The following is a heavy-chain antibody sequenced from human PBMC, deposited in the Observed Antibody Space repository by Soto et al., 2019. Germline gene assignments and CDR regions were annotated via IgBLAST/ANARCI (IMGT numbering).Heavy chain of an antibody. CDR2: INHSGST. J-gene: IGHJ4*02. V-gene: IGHV4-34*02. Sequence: QVQLQQWGAGLLKPSETLSLTCAVYGGSFSGYYWSWIRQPPGKGLEWIGEINHSGSTNYNPSLKSRVTISVDTSKNQFSLNLSSVTAADTAVYYCARGIPTVTRLIDYWGQGTLVTVSS. D-gene: IGHD4-17*01. CDR3: ARGIPTVTRLIDY. CDR1: GGSFSGYY.